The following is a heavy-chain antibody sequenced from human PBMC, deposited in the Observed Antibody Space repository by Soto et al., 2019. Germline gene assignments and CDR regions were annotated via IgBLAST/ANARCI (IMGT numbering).Heavy chain of an antibody. CDR1: GGSIGSSNW. J-gene: IGHJ4*02. CDR3: ARLKTYDILNKSDY. D-gene: IGHD3-9*01. V-gene: IGHV4-4*02. CDR2: IYDSGST. Sequence: QMQRQESGPGLVKPSGILSLTCAVSGGSIGSSNWWSWVRQPPGKGLEWIGEIYDSGSTNYNPSLKSRVTISLDKSKNQFSLKLSSVTAADTAVYYCARLKTYDILNKSDYWGQGSLVTVSS.